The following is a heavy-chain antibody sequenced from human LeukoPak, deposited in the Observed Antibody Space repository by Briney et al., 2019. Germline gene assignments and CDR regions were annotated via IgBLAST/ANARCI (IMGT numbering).Heavy chain of an antibody. J-gene: IGHJ4*02. CDR3: TRVGYIDEGIDY. CDR2: IKQDGSKK. Sequence: GGSLRLSCVASGFPFSSYWMTWVRQAPGKGLEWVANIKQDGSKKSYVDSVKSRFSISRDNAKNSLYLQMNSLRAEDTAIYYCTRVGYIDEGIDYWGQGTLVTVSS. D-gene: IGHD5-24*01. V-gene: IGHV3-7*04. CDR1: GFPFSSYW.